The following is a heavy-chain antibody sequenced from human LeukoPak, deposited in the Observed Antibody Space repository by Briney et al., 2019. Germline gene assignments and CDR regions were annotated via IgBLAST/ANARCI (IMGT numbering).Heavy chain of an antibody. CDR1: GFTFSSYS. CDR3: ARGLDP. V-gene: IGHV3-48*01. CDR2: ISTGSSTI. Sequence: PGGSLRLSCAVSGFTFSSYSMNWVRQAPGKGLEWVSYISTGSSTIYYADSVKGRFTISRDNAKSSLYLQMNSLRAEDTAVYYCARGLDPWGQGTLVTVSS. J-gene: IGHJ5*02.